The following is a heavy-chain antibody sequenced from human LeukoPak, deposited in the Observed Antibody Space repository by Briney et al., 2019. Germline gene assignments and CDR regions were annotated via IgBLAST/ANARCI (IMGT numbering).Heavy chain of an antibody. D-gene: IGHD3-3*01. CDR2: IYYSGST. CDR3: ARRDYDFWSGYHDY. CDR1: GGSISSSSYY. V-gene: IGHV4-39*01. Sequence: PSETLSLTCTVSGGSISSSSYYWGWIRQPPGKGLEWIGSIYYSGSTYYNPSLKSRVTISVDTSKNRFSLKLSSVTAADTAVYYCARRDYDFWSGYHDYWGQGTLVTVSS. J-gene: IGHJ4*02.